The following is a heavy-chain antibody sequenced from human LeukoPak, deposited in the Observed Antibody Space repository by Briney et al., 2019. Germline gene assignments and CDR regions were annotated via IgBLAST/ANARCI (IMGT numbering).Heavy chain of an antibody. V-gene: IGHV3-74*01. Sequence: PGGSLRLSCAASGFSFSSFWIHWVRQDPGKGLLWVSRITADGTNAKYADSVRGRFTISRDNAKNTVYLQMNGLRAEDTALYYCVRDGGSGTPFDYWGQGTLVTVSS. CDR3: VRDGGSGTPFDY. CDR1: GFSFSSFW. CDR2: ITADGTNA. J-gene: IGHJ4*02. D-gene: IGHD3-10*01.